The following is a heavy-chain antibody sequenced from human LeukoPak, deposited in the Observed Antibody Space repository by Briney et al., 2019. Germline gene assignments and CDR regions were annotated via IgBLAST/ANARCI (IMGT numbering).Heavy chain of an antibody. CDR2: ISSSSSYI. CDR3: VRAGGYGDYEWIL. D-gene: IGHD4-17*01. V-gene: IGHV3-21*01. J-gene: IGHJ4*02. Sequence: PGGSLRLSCAASGFTFSSYSMNWVRQAPGKGLEWVSSISSSSSYIYYADSVKGRFTISRDNAKNSLYLQMNSLRAEDTAVYYCVRAGGYGDYEWILWGQGTLVTVSS. CDR1: GFTFSSYS.